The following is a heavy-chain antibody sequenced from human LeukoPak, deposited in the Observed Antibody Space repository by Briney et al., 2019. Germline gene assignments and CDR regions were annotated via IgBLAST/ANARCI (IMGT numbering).Heavy chain of an antibody. CDR2: ISSSGSTI. CDR3: ARGEYSSSSPFDY. V-gene: IGHV3-48*03. CDR1: GFTLSSYE. Sequence: PGGSLRLSCAASGFTLSSYEMNWVRQAPGKGLEWVSYISSSGSTIYYADSVKGRFTISRDNAKNSLYLQMNSLRAEDTAVYYCARGEYSSSSPFDYWGQGTLVTVSS. J-gene: IGHJ4*02. D-gene: IGHD6-6*01.